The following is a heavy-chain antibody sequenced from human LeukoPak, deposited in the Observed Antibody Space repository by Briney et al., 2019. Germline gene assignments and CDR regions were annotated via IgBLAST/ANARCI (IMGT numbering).Heavy chain of an antibody. D-gene: IGHD3-10*01. V-gene: IGHV3-15*01. CDR3: TTVDYGSGKADY. CDR1: GFTFKNAW. J-gene: IGHJ4*02. CDR2: IKSTRDGGAT. Sequence: GGSLRLSCEASGFTFKNAWMIWVRQAPGKGPEWVGRIKSTRDGGATEYAAPVKGRFTISRDDSKNTVYLQMNSLKTEDTAVYYCTTVDYGSGKADYWGQGTLVTVSS.